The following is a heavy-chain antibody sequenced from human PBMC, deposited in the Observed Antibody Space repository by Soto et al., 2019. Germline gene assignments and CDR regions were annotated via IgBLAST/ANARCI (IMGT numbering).Heavy chain of an antibody. CDR2: IKSKTDGGIT. CDR1: GFTFSNAW. Sequence: EVQLVESGGGLVKPGGSLRLSCAASGFTFSNAWMSWVRQAPGKGLEWVGRIKSKTDGGITDYAAPVKGRFTISRDDSKNTLYLQMNSLKTEDTAVYYCTTGLWFGELLYDYYYMDVWGKGTTVTVSS. D-gene: IGHD3-10*01. CDR3: TTGLWFGELLYDYYYMDV. V-gene: IGHV3-15*01. J-gene: IGHJ6*03.